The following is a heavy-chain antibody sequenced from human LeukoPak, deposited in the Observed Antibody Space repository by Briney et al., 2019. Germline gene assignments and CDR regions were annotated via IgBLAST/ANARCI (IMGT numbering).Heavy chain of an antibody. CDR3: AKDQGVVVVVPAARIHFDY. Sequence: PGGSLRLPCAASGFTFSSYAMSWVRQAPGKGLEWVSAISGSGGSTYYADSVKGRFTISRDNSKNTLYLQMNSLRAEDTAVYYCAKDQGVVVVVPAARIHFDYWGQGTLVTVSS. J-gene: IGHJ4*02. CDR2: ISGSGGST. V-gene: IGHV3-23*01. D-gene: IGHD2-2*01. CDR1: GFTFSSYA.